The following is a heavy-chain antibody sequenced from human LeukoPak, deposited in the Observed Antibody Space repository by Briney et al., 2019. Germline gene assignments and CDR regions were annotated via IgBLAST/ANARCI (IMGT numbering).Heavy chain of an antibody. J-gene: IGHJ4*02. D-gene: IGHD2-15*01. Sequence: SVKVSCKASGGTFSGYAISWVRQAPGQGLEWMGGIIPIFGTANYAQKFQGRVTITADESTSTAYMELSSLRSEDTAVYYCAGSNVVVVAAGKGGNFDYWGQGTLVTVSS. CDR2: IIPIFGTA. CDR3: AGSNVVVVAAGKGGNFDY. V-gene: IGHV1-69*01. CDR1: GGTFSGYA.